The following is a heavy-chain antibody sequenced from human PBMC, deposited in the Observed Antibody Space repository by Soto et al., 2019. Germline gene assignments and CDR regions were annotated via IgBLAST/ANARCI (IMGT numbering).Heavy chain of an antibody. Sequence: TPVKVPWKASGLSFIISAVQWVRKARGQRLEWIGWIVVGSGNTNYAQKFQERVTITRDMSTGTAYMELSSLRSEDTAVYYCAPDPYNWNYWFDPWGQGTLVTVSS. CDR1: GLSFIISA. CDR2: IVVGSGNT. D-gene: IGHD1-20*01. V-gene: IGHV1-58*01. J-gene: IGHJ5*02. CDR3: APDPYNWNYWFDP.